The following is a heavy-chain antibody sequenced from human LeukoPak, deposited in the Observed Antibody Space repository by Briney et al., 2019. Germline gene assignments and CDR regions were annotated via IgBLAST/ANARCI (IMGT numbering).Heavy chain of an antibody. J-gene: IGHJ6*02. CDR3: ARDPKTYSSSWYLGFYYYYYGMDV. CDR2: IYYSGST. V-gene: IGHV4-39*01. CDR1: GGSISSSSYY. D-gene: IGHD6-13*01. Sequence: KASETLSLTCTVSGGSISSSSYYWGWIRQPPGKGLEWIGSIYYSGSTYYNPSLKSRVTISVDTSKNQFSLKLSSVTAADTAVYYCARDPKTYSSSWYLGFYYYYYGMDVWGQGTTVTVSS.